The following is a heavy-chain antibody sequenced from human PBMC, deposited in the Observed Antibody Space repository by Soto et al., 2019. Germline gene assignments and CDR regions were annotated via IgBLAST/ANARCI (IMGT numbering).Heavy chain of an antibody. J-gene: IGHJ2*01. CDR2: IYYSGST. CDR3: AIRYSGSYSNWYFDL. D-gene: IGHD1-26*01. Sequence: QLQLQESGPGLVKPSETLSLTCTVSGGSISSSSYYWGWIRQPPGKGLEWIGSIYYSGSTYYNPSLKSRVTISVDTSKNQFSLKLSSVTAADTAVYYCAIRYSGSYSNWYFDLWGRGTLFTVSS. CDR1: GGSISSSSYY. V-gene: IGHV4-39*01.